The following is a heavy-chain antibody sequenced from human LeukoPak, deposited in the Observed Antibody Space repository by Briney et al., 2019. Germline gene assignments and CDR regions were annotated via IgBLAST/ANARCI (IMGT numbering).Heavy chain of an antibody. D-gene: IGHD6-13*01. CDR3: ARGGVWQQLAVDY. J-gene: IGHJ4*02. Sequence: PEESLRLSCAASGFNFINSAMHWVRQAPGKGLEYVSGIARNGGSTYYTNSVKGRFTISRDDSKNTLYLQMGSLRPEDMAVYYCARGGVWQQLAVDYWGQGTLVTVSS. V-gene: IGHV3-64*01. CDR2: IARNGGST. CDR1: GFNFINSA.